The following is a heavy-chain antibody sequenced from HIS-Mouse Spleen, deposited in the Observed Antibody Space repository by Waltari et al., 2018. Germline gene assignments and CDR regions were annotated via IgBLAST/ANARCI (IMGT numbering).Heavy chain of an antibody. J-gene: IGHJ2*01. D-gene: IGHD6-13*01. CDR3: AREIPYSSSWYDWYFDL. V-gene: IGHV4-39*07. CDR1: GAPISSSSYY. CDR2: IYYSGST. Sequence: QLQLQESGPGLVKPSETLSFTCTVPGAPISSSSYYWCWIRQPPGKGLEWFGSIYYSGSTYYNPSLKSRVTISVDTSKNQFSLKLSSVTAADTAVYYCAREIPYSSSWYDWYFDLWGRGTLVTVSS.